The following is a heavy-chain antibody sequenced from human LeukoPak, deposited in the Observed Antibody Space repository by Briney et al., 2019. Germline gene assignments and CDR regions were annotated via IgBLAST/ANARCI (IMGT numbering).Heavy chain of an antibody. CDR1: GFTFSSYA. Sequence: PGGSLRLSCAASGFTFSSYAMSWVRQAPGKGLEWVSAISGSGGSTYYADSVKGRFTISRDNSKNTLYLQMNSLRAEDTAVYYCADYCSGGSCLYYYYYGMDVWGQGTTVTVSS. V-gene: IGHV3-23*01. CDR2: ISGSGGST. D-gene: IGHD2-15*01. CDR3: ADYCSGGSCLYYYYYGMDV. J-gene: IGHJ6*02.